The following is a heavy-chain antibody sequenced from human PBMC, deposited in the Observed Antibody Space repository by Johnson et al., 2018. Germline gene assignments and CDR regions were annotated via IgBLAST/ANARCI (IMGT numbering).Heavy chain of an antibody. J-gene: IGHJ6*03. V-gene: IGHV3-30-3*01. CDR2: ISYDGSNK. Sequence: QVQLVESGGGVVQPGRSLRLSCAASGFTFSSYAMYWVRQAPGKGLEWVAVISYDGSNKYYADSVKGRFTISRDNSKNTLYLQMNSLRAEDTAVYYCARDRLFNSMAARPLFYYYYHYMDVWGKGTTVTVSS. CDR1: GFTFSSYA. CDR3: ARDRLFNSMAARPLFYYYYHYMDV. D-gene: IGHD6-6*01.